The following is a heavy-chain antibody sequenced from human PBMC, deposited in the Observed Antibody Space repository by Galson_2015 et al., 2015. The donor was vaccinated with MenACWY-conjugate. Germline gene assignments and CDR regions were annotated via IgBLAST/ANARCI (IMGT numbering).Heavy chain of an antibody. J-gene: IGHJ6*03. Sequence: IYYADSVKGRFTISRDNSMNTLYLQMNSLRAEDSAIYYCAKGLKPYYSYYYMDVWGKGTTVSVSS. V-gene: IGHV3-23*01. CDR3: AKGLKPYYSYYYMDV. CDR2: I. D-gene: IGHD6-19*01.